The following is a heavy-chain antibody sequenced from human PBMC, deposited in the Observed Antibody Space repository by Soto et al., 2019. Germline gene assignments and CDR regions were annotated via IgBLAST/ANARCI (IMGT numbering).Heavy chain of an antibody. CDR3: AGGIAARPLGY. CDR2: IYHSGST. Sequence: QLQLQESGSGLVKPSQTLSLTCAVSGGSISSGVYSWRWIRQPPGKGLEWVGYIYHSGSTYYNPSLKSRDTISVDRSKNQVSLKLRSVSAADTAVYYCAGGIAARPLGYWGQGTLVTVSS. CDR1: GGSISSGVYS. D-gene: IGHD6-6*01. J-gene: IGHJ4*02. V-gene: IGHV4-30-2*01.